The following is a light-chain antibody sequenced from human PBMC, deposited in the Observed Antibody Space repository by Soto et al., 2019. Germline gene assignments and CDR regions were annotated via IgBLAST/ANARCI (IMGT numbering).Light chain of an antibody. CDR3: QSYDSGRSGLYV. V-gene: IGLV1-40*01. CDR2: GNS. J-gene: IGLJ1*01. CDR1: SSNIGAGYD. Sequence: QSVLTQPPSVSGAPGQRVTISCTGSSSNIGAGYDVHWYQQLPGTAPKLLIYGNSNRPSGVPDRFSGSKSGTSASLAITGLQAEDEADYYCQSYDSGRSGLYVFGTGTKLTVL.